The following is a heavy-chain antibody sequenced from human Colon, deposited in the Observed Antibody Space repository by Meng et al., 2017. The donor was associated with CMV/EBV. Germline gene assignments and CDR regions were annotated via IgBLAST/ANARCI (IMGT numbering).Heavy chain of an antibody. CDR3: ARDKGYSSDNYGMDV. V-gene: IGHV4-59*01. CDR2: IYSSGNT. D-gene: IGHD5-12*01. J-gene: IGHJ6*02. Sequence: SETLSLTCTVFGGSMSGYYWSWIRQSPGKGLEWIGYIYSSGNTNYNPSLKSRVTISLDTSNNQFSLKLTSVTAADTAVYYCARDKGYSSDNYGMDVWGQGTTVTVSS. CDR1: GGSMSGYY.